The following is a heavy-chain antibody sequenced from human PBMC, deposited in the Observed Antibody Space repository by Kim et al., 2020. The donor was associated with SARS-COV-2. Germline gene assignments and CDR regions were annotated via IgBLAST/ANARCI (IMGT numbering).Heavy chain of an antibody. J-gene: IGHJ3*02. D-gene: IGHD3-22*01. Sequence: SVKGRFTISRDNAKNSLYLQMNSLRAEDTALYDCAKDICGHDSPCDAFDIWGQGTMVTVSS. V-gene: IGHV3-9*01. CDR3: AKDICGHDSPCDAFDI.